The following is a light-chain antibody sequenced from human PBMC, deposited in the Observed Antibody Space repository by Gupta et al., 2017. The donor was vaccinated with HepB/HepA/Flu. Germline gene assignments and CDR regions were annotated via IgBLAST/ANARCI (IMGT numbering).Light chain of an antibody. Sequence: SYELTPPLSVSVALGQTATITCGGNNIGSKNVHWYQQKPGQAPVLVIYRDSNRPSEIPERFSGSNSGNTATLTISRAQAGDEADYYCQVWDITTAHVVFGGGTNLTVL. CDR1: NIGSKN. V-gene: IGLV3-9*01. CDR2: RDS. J-gene: IGLJ2*01. CDR3: QVWDITTAHVV.